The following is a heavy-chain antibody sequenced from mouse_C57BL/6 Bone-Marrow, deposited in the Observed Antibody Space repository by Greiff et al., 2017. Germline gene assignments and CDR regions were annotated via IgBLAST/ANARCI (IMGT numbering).Heavy chain of an antibody. Sequence: QVQLQQSGAELARPGASVKLSCKASGYTFTSYGISWVKQRTGQGLEWIGEIYPRSGNTYYNEKFKGKATLTADKSSSTAYMELRSLTSEDSAVYFCARFRRMTTVVATDWYFDVWGTGTTVTVSS. J-gene: IGHJ1*03. CDR2: IYPRSGNT. D-gene: IGHD1-1*01. V-gene: IGHV1-81*01. CDR3: ARFRRMTTVVATDWYFDV. CDR1: GYTFTSYG.